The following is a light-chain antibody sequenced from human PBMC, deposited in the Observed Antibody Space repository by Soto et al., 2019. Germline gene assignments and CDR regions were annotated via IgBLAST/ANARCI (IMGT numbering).Light chain of an antibody. V-gene: IGLV2-14*01. CDR2: DVT. Sequence: QSALTQPASVSGSPGQSITISCTGTSSDVGGYNSVCWYRQYPGKAPKLIIFDVTDRPSGISTRFSGSKSGNTASLTISVLQAEDEAVFCCTSYTSSSTTVFGTGTKLTVL. CDR1: SSDVGGYNS. J-gene: IGLJ1*01. CDR3: TSYTSSSTTV.